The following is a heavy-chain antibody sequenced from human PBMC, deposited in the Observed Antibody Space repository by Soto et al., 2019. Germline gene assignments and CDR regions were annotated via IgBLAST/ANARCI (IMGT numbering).Heavy chain of an antibody. CDR1: GGSFSCYY. CDR2: INHSGST. Sequence: SETLSLTCAVYGGSFSCYYWIWIRQPPGKGLEWIGEINHSGSTNYNPSLKSRVTISVDTSKNQFSLKLSSVTAADTAVYYCARRWPRITMARGDVWGQGTTVTVPS. CDR3: ARRWPRITMARGDV. D-gene: IGHD3-10*01. V-gene: IGHV4-34*01. J-gene: IGHJ6*02.